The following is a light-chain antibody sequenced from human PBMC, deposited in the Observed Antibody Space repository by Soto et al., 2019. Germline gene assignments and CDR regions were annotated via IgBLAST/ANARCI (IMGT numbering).Light chain of an antibody. Sequence: DIVLTQSPGSLALSPGDTATLCCRASQSVSSSYLAWYQQKPGQAPRLLIYADSNRATGIPARFSGSGSGTDFTLTISSLEPEDFSVYYCQQRYNWPITFGQGTRLEIK. J-gene: IGKJ5*01. CDR1: QSVSSSY. V-gene: IGKV3D-20*02. CDR3: QQRYNWPIT. CDR2: ADS.